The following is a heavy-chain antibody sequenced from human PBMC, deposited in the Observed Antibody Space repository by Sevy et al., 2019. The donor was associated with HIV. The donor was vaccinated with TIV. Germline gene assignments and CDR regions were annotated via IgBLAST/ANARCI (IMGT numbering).Heavy chain of an antibody. CDR3: ARGSPITMIVVVRPYFDY. CDR2: ISYDGSNK. Sequence: GGSLRLSCAASGFTFSSYAMHWVRQAPGKGLKWVAVISYDGSNKYYADSVKGRFTISRDNSKNTLYLQMNSLRAEDMAVYYCARGSPITMIVVVRPYFDYWGQGTLATVSS. D-gene: IGHD3-22*01. CDR1: GFTFSSYA. J-gene: IGHJ4*02. V-gene: IGHV3-30-3*01.